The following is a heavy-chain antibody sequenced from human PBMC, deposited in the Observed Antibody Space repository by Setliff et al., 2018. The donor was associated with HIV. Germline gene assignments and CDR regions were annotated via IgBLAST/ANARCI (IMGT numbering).Heavy chain of an antibody. D-gene: IGHD6-19*01. V-gene: IGHV4-34*01. Sequence: PSETLSLTCTVSDSGTYYWSWIRQPPGKGLGWIGEVTHSGRTNYNPSLESRVTTSVDTSKKQFSLRLTSVTAADTAVYYCARGVRDNSGWSSYYFDYWGQGTLVTVSS. CDR1: DSGTYY. CDR3: ARGVRDNSGWSSYYFDY. J-gene: IGHJ4*02. CDR2: VTHSGRT.